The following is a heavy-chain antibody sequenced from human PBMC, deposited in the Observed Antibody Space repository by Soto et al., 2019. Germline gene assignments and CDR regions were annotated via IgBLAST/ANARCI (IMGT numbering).Heavy chain of an antibody. CDR1: GFTFSNYA. CDR2: IGGSGSST. V-gene: IGHV3-23*01. J-gene: IGHJ6*02. D-gene: IGHD3-9*01. Sequence: EVQLLESGGGLVQPGGSLRLSCAASGFTFSNYAMTWVRQAPGKGLDWVSAIGGSGSSTYYAASGKGRFTISRDNSKNTLYLQMNSLRAEDTAVYYCAKGLATLYYYGMDVWGQGTTVTVSS. CDR3: AKGLATLYYYGMDV.